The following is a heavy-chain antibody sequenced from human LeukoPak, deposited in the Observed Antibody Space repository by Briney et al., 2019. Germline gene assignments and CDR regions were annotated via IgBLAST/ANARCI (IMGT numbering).Heavy chain of an antibody. CDR1: GFTFSSYG. CDR3: AGGGTVTTFTGFDY. D-gene: IGHD4-17*01. V-gene: IGHV3-33*01. CDR2: IWYDGSNK. Sequence: GGSLRLSCAASGFTFSSYGMHWVRQAPGKGLEWVAVIWYDGSNKYYADSVKGRFTISRDNSKNTLYLQMNSLRAEDTAVYYCAGGGTVTTFTGFDYWGQGTLVTVSS. J-gene: IGHJ4*02.